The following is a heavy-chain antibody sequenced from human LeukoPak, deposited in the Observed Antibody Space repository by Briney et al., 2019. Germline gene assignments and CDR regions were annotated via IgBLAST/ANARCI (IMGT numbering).Heavy chain of an antibody. Sequence: GGSLRLSCTASGFTFSDFWMHWVRRAPGKGLVWVSRIRGDGNDANYADSVKGRFTISRDNAQNTLYLQMSSLRADDTAVYYCASDRVLGSGSLDNWGQGVLVTVSS. D-gene: IGHD3-10*01. J-gene: IGHJ4*02. CDR3: ASDRVLGSGSLDN. CDR2: IRGDGNDA. CDR1: GFTFSDFW. V-gene: IGHV3-74*01.